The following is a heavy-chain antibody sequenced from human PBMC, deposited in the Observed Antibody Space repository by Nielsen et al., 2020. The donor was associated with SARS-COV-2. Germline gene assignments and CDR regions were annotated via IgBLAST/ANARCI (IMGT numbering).Heavy chain of an antibody. D-gene: IGHD3/OR15-3a*01. CDR2: INPYSGGT. J-gene: IGHJ6*02. CDR3: ARARATIFGLVMSYGMDV. Sequence: ASVKVSCKASGYTFTDYYIHWVRQAPGRGLEWMGRINPYSGGTNYAQKFQGTVTMTRDASISTVYMKLTSDDTAVYYCARARATIFGLVMSYGMDVWGQGTTVAVSS. CDR1: GYTFTDYY. V-gene: IGHV1-2*06.